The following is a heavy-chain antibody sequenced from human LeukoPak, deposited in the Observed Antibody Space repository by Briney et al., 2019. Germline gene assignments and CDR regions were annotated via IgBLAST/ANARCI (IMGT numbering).Heavy chain of an antibody. CDR3: AKLAASETGEGS. CDR2: INPSGDST. D-gene: IGHD6-13*01. Sequence: ASVKVSCKASGYTFTSNHIHCVRQAPGQGLEWMGVINPSGDSTSYAQKFQGRVTMTRDTSSSTVYMELSSLRSEDTAIYYCAKLAASETGEGSWGQGTLVTVSS. J-gene: IGHJ5*02. V-gene: IGHV1-46*01. CDR1: GYTFTSNH.